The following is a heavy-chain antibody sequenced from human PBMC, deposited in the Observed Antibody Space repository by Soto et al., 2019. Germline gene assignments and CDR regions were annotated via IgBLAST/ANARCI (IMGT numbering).Heavy chain of an antibody. CDR2: ISYDGSNK. CDR3: ATIGNFDY. D-gene: IGHD1-1*01. J-gene: IGHJ4*02. V-gene: IGHV3-30*03. Sequence: ESGGGVVQPGRSLRLSCAASGFTFSSYGMHWVRQAPGKGLEWVAVISYDGSNKYYADSVKGRFTISRDNSKNTLYLQMNSLRAEDTAVYYCATIGNFDYWGQGTLVTVSS. CDR1: GFTFSSYG.